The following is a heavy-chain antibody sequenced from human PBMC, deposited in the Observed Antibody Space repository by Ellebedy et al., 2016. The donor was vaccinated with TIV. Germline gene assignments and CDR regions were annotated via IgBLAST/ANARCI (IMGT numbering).Heavy chain of an antibody. D-gene: IGHD1-26*01. CDR1: GFTFSNYG. CDR2: ISSSSSFI. V-gene: IGHV3-21*01. CDR3: VRGEPIADF. J-gene: IGHJ4*02. Sequence: GGSLRLXXAASGFTFSNYGLNWVRQAPGRGLEWVSSISSSSSFIYYSDAVKGRFTISRDNSKNTLYLQMNNLRVEDTALYFCVRGEPIADFWGQGTLVTVSS.